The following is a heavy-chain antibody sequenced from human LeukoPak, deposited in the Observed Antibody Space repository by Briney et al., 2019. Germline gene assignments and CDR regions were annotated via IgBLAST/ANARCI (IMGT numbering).Heavy chain of an antibody. CDR1: GYTLTELS. J-gene: IGHJ4*02. CDR3: ATMVVAATYFDY. V-gene: IGHV1-24*01. Sequence: ASVKVSCKVSGYTLTELSVHWVRQAPGKGLEWMGGFDPEDGETIYAQKFQGRVTMTEDTSTDTAYMELSSLRSEDTAVYYCATMVVAATYFDYWGQGTLVTVSS. D-gene: IGHD2-15*01. CDR2: FDPEDGET.